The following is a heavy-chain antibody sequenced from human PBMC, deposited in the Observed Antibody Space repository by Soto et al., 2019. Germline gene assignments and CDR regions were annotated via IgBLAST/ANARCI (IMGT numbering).Heavy chain of an antibody. CDR3: AKDLEEDDYIWGSYRYTAIDY. V-gene: IGHV3-30*18. D-gene: IGHD3-16*02. CDR1: GFTFSSYG. J-gene: IGHJ4*02. CDR2: ISYDGSNK. Sequence: GGSLRLSCAASGFTFSSYGMHWVRQAPGKGLEWVAVISYDGSNKYYADSVKGRFTISRDNSKNTLYLQMNSLRAEDTAVYYCAKDLEEDDYIWGSYRYTAIDYWGQGTLVTVSS.